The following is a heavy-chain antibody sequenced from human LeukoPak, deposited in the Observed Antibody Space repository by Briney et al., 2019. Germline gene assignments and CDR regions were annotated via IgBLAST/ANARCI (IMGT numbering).Heavy chain of an antibody. CDR3: ARGSRDYGDYVYDY. Sequence: ASVKVFCKASGGTFSSYAISWVRQAPGQGLEWMGRIIPIFGTANYAQKFQGRVTITTDESTSTAYMELSSLRSEDTAVYYCARGSRDYGDYVYDYWGQGTLVTVSS. CDR1: GGTFSSYA. J-gene: IGHJ4*02. D-gene: IGHD4-17*01. V-gene: IGHV1-69*05. CDR2: IIPIFGTA.